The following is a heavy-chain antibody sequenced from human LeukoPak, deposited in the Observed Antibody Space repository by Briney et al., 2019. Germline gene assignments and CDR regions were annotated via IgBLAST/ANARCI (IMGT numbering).Heavy chain of an antibody. J-gene: IGHJ5*02. D-gene: IGHD3-3*01. CDR3: ARVSYDFWSGGNNWFDP. CDR1: GGSINSHY. V-gene: IGHV4-59*11. Sequence: PSETLSLTCTASGGSINSHYWSWIRQPPGKGLEWLGYIYYSGTTNYSPSLKSRVTISVDTSKNHFSLNLSSVTAADTAIYYCARVSYDFWSGGNNWFDPWGQGTLVTVSS. CDR2: IYYSGTT.